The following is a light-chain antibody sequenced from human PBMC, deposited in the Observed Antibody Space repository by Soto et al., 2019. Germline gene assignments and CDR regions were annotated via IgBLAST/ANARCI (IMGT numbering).Light chain of an antibody. CDR1: ESLSSGF. CDR2: GAS. V-gene: IGKV3-20*01. Sequence: EIVLTQSPCILSLSPGERATLSCRANESLSSGFLAWYQQRRGQAPRLLIYGASTRATGIPDRFSGGGSETDFILTISRVEPEDFAMYYCQHSENSPITFGPGTKVDIK. J-gene: IGKJ3*01. CDR3: QHSENSPIT.